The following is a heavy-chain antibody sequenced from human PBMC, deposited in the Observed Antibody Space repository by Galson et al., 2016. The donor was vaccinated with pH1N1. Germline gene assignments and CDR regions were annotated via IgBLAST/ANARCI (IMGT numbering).Heavy chain of an antibody. J-gene: IGHJ4*02. CDR1: GFIFSNYA. CDR2: ISKSGHST. D-gene: IGHD2-21*02. CDR3: AKAANSYCAGDCPLDY. Sequence: SLRLSCAASGFIFSNYAMSWVRQAPGKGLERVSGISKSGHSTYYADSVKGRLTISRDDFRTMMYLQMNRLRAEDTAVYYCAKAANSYCAGDCPLDYWGQGTLVTVSS. V-gene: IGHV3-23*01.